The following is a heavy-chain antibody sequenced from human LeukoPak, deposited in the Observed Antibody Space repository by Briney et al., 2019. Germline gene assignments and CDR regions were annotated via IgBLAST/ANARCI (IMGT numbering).Heavy chain of an antibody. Sequence: SETLSLTCSVSGDSVSRSDSYWDWIRQPPGKGLEWIGTIYYSGRTYYSPSLKSRVTMSVDPSNNQFSLNLRSVTAADTALYYCARRRYYDGSGYLEWGQGTLLGVSS. D-gene: IGHD3-22*01. CDR3: ARRRYYDGSGYLE. J-gene: IGHJ1*01. CDR2: IYYSGRT. CDR1: GDSVSRSDSY. V-gene: IGHV4-39*01.